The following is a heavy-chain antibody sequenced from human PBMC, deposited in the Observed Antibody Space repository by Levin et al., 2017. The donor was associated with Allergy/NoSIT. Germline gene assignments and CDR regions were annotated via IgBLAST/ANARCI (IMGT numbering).Heavy chain of an antibody. CDR3: ARDVYDFLTYSNGPPANYYYDYGMDV. V-gene: IGHV4-4*07. J-gene: IGHJ6*02. Sequence: SETLSLTCTVSGGSISSYYWSWIRQPAGKGLEWIGRIYTSGSTNYNPSLKSRVTMSVDTSKNQFSLKLSSVTAADTAVYYCARDVYDFLTYSNGPPANYYYDYGMDVWGQGTTVTVSS. CDR1: GGSISSYY. CDR2: IYTSGST. D-gene: IGHD4-11*01.